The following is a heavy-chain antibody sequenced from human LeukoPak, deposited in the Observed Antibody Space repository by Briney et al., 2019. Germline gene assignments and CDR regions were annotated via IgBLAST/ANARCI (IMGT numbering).Heavy chain of an antibody. CDR3: ARLPLGWGAFDI. J-gene: IGHJ3*02. CDR1: GGTFSSYA. CDR2: IIPIFGTA. D-gene: IGHD1-26*01. Sequence: SVKVSCKASGGTFSSYAISWVRQAPGQGLEWTGRIIPIFGTANYAQKFQGRVTITTDESTSTAYMELSSLRSEDTAVYYCARLPLGWGAFDIWGQGTMVTVSS. V-gene: IGHV1-69*05.